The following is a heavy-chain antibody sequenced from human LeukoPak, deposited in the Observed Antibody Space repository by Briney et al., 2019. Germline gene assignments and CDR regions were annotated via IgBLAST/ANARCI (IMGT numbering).Heavy chain of an antibody. J-gene: IGHJ5*02. CDR3: ARGAHYYDGSGPGGFDP. CDR1: GGTYSSYA. V-gene: IGHV1-69*13. CDR2: IIPIFGPA. Sequence: SVKVFCKASGGTYSSYAISWVRQAPGQGLECMGGIIPIFGPANYAQKFQGRVTITEDESTSTAYMELSSLRSEDTAVYYCARGAHYYDGSGPGGFDPWGQGTLVTVSS. D-gene: IGHD3-22*01.